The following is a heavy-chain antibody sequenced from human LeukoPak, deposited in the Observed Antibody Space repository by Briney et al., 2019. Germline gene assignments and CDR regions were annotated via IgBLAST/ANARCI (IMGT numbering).Heavy chain of an antibody. CDR3: ARGRSVFWSGPHYFDY. Sequence: SETLSLTCTVSGGSISSSSYYWGWIRQPPGKGLEWIGSVNYSGSAYYNPSLKSRVTISVDTSKNQFSLKPSSVTAADTAVYYCARGRSVFWSGPHYFDYWGQGTLVTVSS. CDR2: VNYSGSA. D-gene: IGHD3-3*01. CDR1: GGSISSSSYY. V-gene: IGHV4-39*07. J-gene: IGHJ4*02.